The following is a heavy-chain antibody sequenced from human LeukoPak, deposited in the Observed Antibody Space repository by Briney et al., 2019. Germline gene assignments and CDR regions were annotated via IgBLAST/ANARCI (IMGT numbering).Heavy chain of an antibody. Sequence: GGSLRLSCAASGFTFSSYGMHWVRQAPGKGLQWVAFIRHDGSNKKYADSVKGRFTISRDNSKNTLYLQMNSLRAEDTAVYYCAKGSKLLVITRDHHMDVWGKGTTVTISS. J-gene: IGHJ6*03. CDR2: IRHDGSNK. D-gene: IGHD3-22*01. CDR3: AKGSKLLVITRDHHMDV. CDR1: GFTFSSYG. V-gene: IGHV3-30*02.